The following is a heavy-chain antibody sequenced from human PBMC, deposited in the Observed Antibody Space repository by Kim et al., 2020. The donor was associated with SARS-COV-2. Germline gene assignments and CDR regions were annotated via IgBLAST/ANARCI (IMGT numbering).Heavy chain of an antibody. J-gene: IGHJ4*02. Sequence: GGSLRLSCAVSGFTFSSYGMHWVRQAPGKGLEWVTIISYDGSDKFYADSVKGRFTISRDNSKNTLYLQMNSLRGEDTAVYYCAKGTGGRSLIDYWGQGTLVTVSS. D-gene: IGHD2-15*01. V-gene: IGHV3-30*18. CDR3: AKGTGGRSLIDY. CDR1: GFTFSSYG. CDR2: ISYDGSDK.